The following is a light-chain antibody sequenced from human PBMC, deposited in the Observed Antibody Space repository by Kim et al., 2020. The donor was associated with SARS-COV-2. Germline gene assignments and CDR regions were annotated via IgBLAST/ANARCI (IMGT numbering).Light chain of an antibody. J-gene: IGKJ2*02. CDR1: QSVSRN. Sequence: EIVMTQSPATLSVSPGERATLSCRASQSVSRNLAWYQQKPGQAPRLLIYGASTRATGIPARFSGSGSGTEFTLTISSLQSEDFAVYYCQQYNNWPPCTFGQGTKREI. CDR3: QQYNNWPPCT. CDR2: GAS. V-gene: IGKV3-15*01.